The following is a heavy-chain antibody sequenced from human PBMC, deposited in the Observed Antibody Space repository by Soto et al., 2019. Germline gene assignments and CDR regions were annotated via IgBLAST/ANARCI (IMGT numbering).Heavy chain of an antibody. Sequence: QVQLVESGGGVVQPGRSLRLSCAASGFTFSNYGMQWVRQAPGKGLEWVAVVSSDGCTKFYAGSVKGRFTISRDNSKNRMVLQVNSLRREDTAVYYCVKEGHSDGNGAAFEVWGQGTMVTVSS. J-gene: IGHJ3*01. CDR1: GFTFSNYG. CDR3: VKEGHSDGNGAAFEV. CDR2: VSSDGCTK. D-gene: IGHD2-21*02. V-gene: IGHV3-30*18.